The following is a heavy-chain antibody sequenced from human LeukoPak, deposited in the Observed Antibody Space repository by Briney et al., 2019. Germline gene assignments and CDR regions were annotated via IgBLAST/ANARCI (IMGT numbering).Heavy chain of an antibody. CDR2: INHRGST. Sequence: SETLSLTCAVYGGSLSGYYWSGLRQPPGRGREWIGEINHRGSTNYTPPLPSRGPISLDTSKNQCSLRLSSVTASGTAVYYCARGWGLFWYYYIDVWGKGTTVTVSS. CDR3: ARGWGLFWYYYIDV. CDR1: GGSLSGYY. V-gene: IGHV4-34*01. J-gene: IGHJ6*03. D-gene: IGHD3-16*01.